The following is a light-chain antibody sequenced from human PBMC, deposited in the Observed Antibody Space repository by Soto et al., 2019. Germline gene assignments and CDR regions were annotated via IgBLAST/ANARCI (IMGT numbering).Light chain of an antibody. J-gene: IGKJ1*01. V-gene: IGKV2-30*01. CDR1: QSLVYSAGNTF. CDR3: QQHQTYST. CDR2: KVS. Sequence: DVVMTQSPLSLPVTLGQPASISCTSSQSLVYSAGNTFLICFQQRPGQSPRRLSYKVSNRDSGVPGRLSGSASGTDFTLKISSLQPDDFATYYCQQHQTYSTFG.